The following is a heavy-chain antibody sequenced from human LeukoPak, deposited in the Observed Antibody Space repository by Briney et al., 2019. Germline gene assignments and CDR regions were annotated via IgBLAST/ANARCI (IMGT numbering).Heavy chain of an antibody. Sequence: GQVTISADKSISTAYLQWSSLKASDTAMYYCARAVAATPGYYFDYWGQGTLVTVSS. D-gene: IGHD2-15*01. CDR3: ARAVAATPGYYFDY. V-gene: IGHV5-51*01. J-gene: IGHJ4*02.